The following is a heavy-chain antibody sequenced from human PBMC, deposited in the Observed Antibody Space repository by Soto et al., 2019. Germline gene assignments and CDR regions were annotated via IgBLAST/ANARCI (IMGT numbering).Heavy chain of an antibody. D-gene: IGHD2-15*01. CDR1: GGSISSGGYY. CDR2: IYYSGST. Sequence: PSETLSLTCTVSGGSISSGGYYWSWIRQHPGKGLEWIGDIYYSGSTYYNPSLKSRVTISVDTSKNQFSLKLSSVTAADTAVYYCARESPQRAYCSGGSCYPALGAWGQGTLVTVSS. CDR3: ARESPQRAYCSGGSCYPALGA. V-gene: IGHV4-31*03. J-gene: IGHJ5*02.